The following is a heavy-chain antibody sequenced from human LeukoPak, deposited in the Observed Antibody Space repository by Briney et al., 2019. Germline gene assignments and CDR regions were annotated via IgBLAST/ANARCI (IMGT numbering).Heavy chain of an antibody. Sequence: PSETLSLSCIVSGGSISRSSYDWGWLRQPPGKGLEWIGSISDSGSTYYSPSLKSRVTISVDTSKNQFSLKLRLVTAADTAVYYCARQDIWFGELVVWGQGTTVTVS. D-gene: IGHD3-10*01. CDR1: GGSISRSSYD. V-gene: IGHV4-39*01. CDR2: ISDSGST. J-gene: IGHJ6*02. CDR3: ARQDIWFGELVV.